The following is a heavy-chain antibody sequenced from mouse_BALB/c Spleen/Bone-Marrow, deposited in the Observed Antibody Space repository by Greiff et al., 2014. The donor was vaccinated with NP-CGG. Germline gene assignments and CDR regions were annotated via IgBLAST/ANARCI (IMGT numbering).Heavy chain of an antibody. J-gene: IGHJ3*01. V-gene: IGHV1-4*01. Sequence: QVHVKQSGAELARPGASVKMSCKASGYTFTSYTMHWVKQRPVQGLEWIGYINPSSGYTNYNQKFKDKATLTADKSSSTAYMQLSSLTSEDSAVYYCALANWDIGGPFAYWGQGTLVTVSA. D-gene: IGHD4-1*01. CDR3: ALANWDIGGPFAY. CDR1: GYTFTSYT. CDR2: INPSSGYT.